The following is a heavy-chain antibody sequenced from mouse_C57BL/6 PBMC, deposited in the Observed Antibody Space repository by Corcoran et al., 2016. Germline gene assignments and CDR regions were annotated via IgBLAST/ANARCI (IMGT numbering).Heavy chain of an antibody. CDR3: ARFRQLRLPWFAY. J-gene: IGHJ3*01. D-gene: IGHD3-2*02. CDR1: GYTFTDYY. V-gene: IGHV1-26*01. CDR2: INPNNGGT. Sequence: EVQLQQSGPELVKPGASVKISCKASGYTFTDYYMNWVKQSHGKSLEWIGDINPNNGGTSYNQKFKGKATLTVDKSSSTAYMELRSLTSEDSAVYYCARFRQLRLPWFAYWGQGTLVTVSA.